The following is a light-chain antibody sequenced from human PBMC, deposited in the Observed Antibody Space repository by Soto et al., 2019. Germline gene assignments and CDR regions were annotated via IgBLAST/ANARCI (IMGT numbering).Light chain of an antibody. J-gene: IGKJ2*01. CDR1: QSVAGSS. V-gene: IGKV3D-20*02. CDR3: QQRSTWLYT. CDR2: GAS. Sequence: EIMLTQSPGTLSLSPGDRATLSCRASQSVAGSSLAWYQQKPAQAPRLLIYGASNRATGIPARFSGSGSGTDFSLIINGLEPEDFAVYYCQQRSTWLYTFGQGTKLEV.